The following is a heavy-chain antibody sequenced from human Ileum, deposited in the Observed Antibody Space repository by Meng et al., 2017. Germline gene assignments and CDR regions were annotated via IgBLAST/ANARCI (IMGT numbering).Heavy chain of an antibody. V-gene: IGHV4-59*01. D-gene: IGHD5-12*01. CDR2: IYFNGAT. Sequence: GSLRLSCTVSFGSISTYYWSWVRQPPGKGLEWIGYIYFNGATNYNPSLKSRVTTSVDTSKNQFSLKLTSVTTADTAVYYCARGGAYLGYDANFDYWGQGILVTVSS. J-gene: IGHJ4*02. CDR3: ARGGAYLGYDANFDY. CDR1: FGSISTYY.